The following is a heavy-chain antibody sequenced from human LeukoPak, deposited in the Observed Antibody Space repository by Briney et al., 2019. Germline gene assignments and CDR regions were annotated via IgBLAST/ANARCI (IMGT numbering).Heavy chain of an antibody. V-gene: IGHV1-69*05. CDR1: GGTFSSYA. J-gene: IGHJ3*02. D-gene: IGHD1-7*01. CDR3: ARDPPTGTRDAFDI. Sequence: SVKVSCKASGGTFSSYAISWVRQAPGQGLEWMGGIIPIFGTANYAQKFQGRVTITTDESTSTAYMELSSLRSEDTAVYYCARDPPTGTRDAFDIWGQGTMVTVSS. CDR2: IIPIFGTA.